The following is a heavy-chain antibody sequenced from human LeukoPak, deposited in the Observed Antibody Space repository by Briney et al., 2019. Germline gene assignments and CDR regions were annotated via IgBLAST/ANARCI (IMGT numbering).Heavy chain of an antibody. CDR2: IYHSGST. V-gene: IGHV4-30-2*01. Sequence: SQTLSLTCAVSGGSISSGGYSWSWIRQPPGKGLEWIGYIYHSGSTYYNPSLKSRVTISVDRSKNQFSLKLSSVTAADTAVYYCARDLGYNGGGSSFDYWGQGTLVTVSS. J-gene: IGHJ4*02. CDR3: ARDLGYNGGGSSFDY. D-gene: IGHD5-24*01. CDR1: GGSISSGGYS.